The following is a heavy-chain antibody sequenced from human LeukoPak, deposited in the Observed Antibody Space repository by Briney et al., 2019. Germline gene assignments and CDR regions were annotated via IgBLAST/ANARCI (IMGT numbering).Heavy chain of an antibody. D-gene: IGHD1-26*01. CDR2: ISSTSNPI. CDR1: VFTFSSYS. J-gene: IGHJ4*02. Sequence: GGSLRLSCAASVFTFSSYSMNWVRQAPGKGLEWLSYISSTSNPIYYADSVRGRFTISRDNAKNSLYLQMNSLRDEDTAVYYCARAGVGARFEDYWGQGTLVTVSS. V-gene: IGHV3-48*02. CDR3: ARAGVGARFEDY.